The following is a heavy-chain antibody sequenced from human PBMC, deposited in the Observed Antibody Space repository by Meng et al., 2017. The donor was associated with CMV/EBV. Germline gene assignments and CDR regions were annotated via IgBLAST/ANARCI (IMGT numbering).Heavy chain of an antibody. V-gene: IGHV3-66*02. CDR3: ARVHFGDYGMDY. CDR2: IYSGGST. Sequence: GGSLRLSCAASGFTVSSNYMSWVSQAPGKGLEWVSVIYSGGSTYYADSVKGRFTISRDNSKNTLYLQMNSLRAEDTAVYYCARVHFGDYGMDYWGQGTLVTVSS. D-gene: IGHD4-17*01. CDR1: GFTVSSNY. J-gene: IGHJ4*02.